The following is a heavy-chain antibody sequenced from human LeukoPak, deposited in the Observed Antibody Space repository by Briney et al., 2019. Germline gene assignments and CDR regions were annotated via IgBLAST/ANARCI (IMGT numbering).Heavy chain of an antibody. J-gene: IGHJ6*02. CDR1: GGSISSYY. V-gene: IGHV4-59*08. CDR2: IYYSGST. D-gene: IGHD6-19*01. Sequence: SETLSLTCTVSGGSISSYYWSWIRQPPGKGLEGIGYIYYSGSTNYNPSLKSRVTISVDTSKNQFSLKLSSVTAADTAVYYCARSYNGYSSGWYGYGMDVWGQGTTVTVSS. CDR3: ARSYNGYSSGWYGYGMDV.